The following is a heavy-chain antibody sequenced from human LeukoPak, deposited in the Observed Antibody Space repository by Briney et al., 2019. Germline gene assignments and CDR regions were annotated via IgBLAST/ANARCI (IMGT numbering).Heavy chain of an antibody. D-gene: IGHD1-26*01. CDR3: AAVGSYLTFLDY. J-gene: IGHJ4*02. CDR1: GGSVSSSSYY. CDR2: IYYSGST. Sequence: SETLSLTCTVSGGSVSSSSYYWGWIRQPPGKGLEWIGSIYYSGSTYYNPSLKSRVTISVDTSKNQFSLKLSSVTAADTAVYYCAAVGSYLTFLDYWGQGTLVTVSS. V-gene: IGHV4-39*07.